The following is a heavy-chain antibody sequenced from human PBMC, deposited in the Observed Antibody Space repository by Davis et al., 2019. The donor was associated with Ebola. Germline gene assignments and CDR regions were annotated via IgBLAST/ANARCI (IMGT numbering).Heavy chain of an antibody. D-gene: IGHD5-24*01. CDR1: GFTFSNAW. CDR2: IKSKTDGGTT. Sequence: GESLKISCAASGFTFSNAWMSWVRQAPGKGLEWVGRIKSKTDGGTTDYAAPVKGRFTISRDDSKNTLYLQMNSLKTEDTAVYYCAKDQGDGYSREGLDYWGQGTLVTVSS. CDR3: AKDQGDGYSREGLDY. V-gene: IGHV3-15*01. J-gene: IGHJ4*02.